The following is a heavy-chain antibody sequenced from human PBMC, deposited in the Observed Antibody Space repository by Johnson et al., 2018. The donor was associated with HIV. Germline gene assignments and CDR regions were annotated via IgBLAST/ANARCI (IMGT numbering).Heavy chain of an antibody. CDR2: ISNDGSNT. CDR3: ASGAAAAPDAFDI. J-gene: IGHJ3*02. D-gene: IGHD6-13*01. Sequence: QVQLVESGGGVVQPGRSQRLSCAASGFTFSDYSMHWVRQAPGKGLEWVAIISNDGSNTYFADSVKGRFTISRDNSKNTLYLQMNSLRAEDTAVYSCASGAAAAPDAFDIWGQGTMVTVSS. CDR1: GFTFSDYS. V-gene: IGHV3-30*01.